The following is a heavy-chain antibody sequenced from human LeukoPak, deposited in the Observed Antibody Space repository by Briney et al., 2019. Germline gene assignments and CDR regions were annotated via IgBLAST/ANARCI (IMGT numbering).Heavy chain of an antibody. J-gene: IGHJ4*02. CDR1: GFTFSSYS. CDR3: ARDFCDILTGYYY. CDR2: ISSSSSYI. Sequence: PGGSLRLSCAASGFTFSSYSMNWVRQAPGKGLEWVSSISSSSSYIYYADSVKGRFTISRDNAKNSLYLQMNSLRAEDTAVYYCARDFCDILTGYYYWGQGTLVTVSS. D-gene: IGHD3-9*01. V-gene: IGHV3-21*01.